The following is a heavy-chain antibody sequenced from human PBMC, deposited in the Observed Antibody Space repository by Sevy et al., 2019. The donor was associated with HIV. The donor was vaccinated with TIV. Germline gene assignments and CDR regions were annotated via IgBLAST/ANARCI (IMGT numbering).Heavy chain of an antibody. J-gene: IGHJ4*02. Sequence: GGSLRLSYAASGFTFSDYYMGWVRQAPGKGLEWVANIKQDGSQKNYLDSVKGRFTISRDNAKNSLYLQMNRLRVDDTAVYYCARELWPGDYWGQGTLVTVSS. CDR3: ARELWPGDY. CDR2: IKQDGSQK. V-gene: IGHV3-7*01. D-gene: IGHD2-21*01. CDR1: GFTFSDYY.